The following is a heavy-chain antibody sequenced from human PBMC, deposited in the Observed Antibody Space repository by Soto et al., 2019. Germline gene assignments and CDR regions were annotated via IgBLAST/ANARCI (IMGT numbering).Heavy chain of an antibody. V-gene: IGHV3-30*18. Sequence: PGGSLRLSCAASGFTFSSYGMHWVRQAPGKGLEWVAVISYDGSNKYYADSVKGRFTISRDNSKNTLYLQMNSLRAEDTAVYYCAKSVSYYYDSSGYRGDAFDIWSQGTMVTVS. CDR3: AKSVSYYYDSSGYRGDAFDI. CDR1: GFTFSSYG. J-gene: IGHJ3*02. D-gene: IGHD3-22*01. CDR2: ISYDGSNK.